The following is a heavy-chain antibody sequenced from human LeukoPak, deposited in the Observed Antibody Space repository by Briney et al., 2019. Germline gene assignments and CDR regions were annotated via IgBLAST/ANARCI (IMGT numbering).Heavy chain of an antibody. Sequence: ASVKVSCKASGFIFTGYYMHWVRQAPGQGLEWMGWINPNSGDTNYAQKFQGRVTMTRDTSISTAYMELSRLRSDDTAVYYCARVRYRLAETYIDYWGQGTLVTVSS. CDR1: GFIFTGYY. V-gene: IGHV1-2*02. CDR2: INPNSGDT. D-gene: IGHD3-16*01. CDR3: ARVRYRLAETYIDY. J-gene: IGHJ4*02.